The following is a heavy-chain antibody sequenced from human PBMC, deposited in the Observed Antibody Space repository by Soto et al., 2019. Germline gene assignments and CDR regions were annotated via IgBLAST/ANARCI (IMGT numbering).Heavy chain of an antibody. Sequence: GGSLRLSCAASGFTFSSYGMHWVRQAPGKGLEWVAVIWYDGSNKYYADSVKGRFTISRDNSKNTLYLQMNSLRAEDTAVYYCARDLALYSSSSSPLGYWGQGTLVTVSS. CDR1: GFTFSSYG. CDR2: IWYDGSNK. J-gene: IGHJ4*02. V-gene: IGHV3-33*01. D-gene: IGHD6-6*01. CDR3: ARDLALYSSSSSPLGY.